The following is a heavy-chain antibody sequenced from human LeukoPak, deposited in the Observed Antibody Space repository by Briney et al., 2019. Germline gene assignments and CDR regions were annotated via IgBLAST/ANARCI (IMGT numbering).Heavy chain of an antibody. CDR2: IYYSGST. J-gene: IGHJ6*02. Sequence: PSETLSLTCTVSGGSISNYYWSWIRQPPGKGLEWIGYIYYSGSTNYNPSLKSRVTISVDTSKNQFSLNLSSVTAADTAMYYYARDRSPEGYYDSSHWDYYHGMDVWGQGTTVTVSS. CDR3: ARDRSPEGYYDSSHWDYYHGMDV. D-gene: IGHD3-22*01. V-gene: IGHV4-59*01. CDR1: GGSISNYY.